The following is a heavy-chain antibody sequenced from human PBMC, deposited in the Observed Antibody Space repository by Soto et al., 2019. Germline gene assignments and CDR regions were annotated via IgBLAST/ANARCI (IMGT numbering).Heavy chain of an antibody. CDR1: GFTFSSYG. J-gene: IGHJ4*02. V-gene: IGHV3-33*01. D-gene: IGHD3-3*01. CDR3: ARDNMRITIFGVVIHPNDLFDY. CDR2: IGYDGSNK. Sequence: QVQLVESGGGVVQPGRSLRLSCAASGFTFSSYGMHWVRQDPGKGLEWVAVIGYDGSNKYYADSVKGRFTISRDNSKKTLYLHMNSLRAEDTAVYYCARDNMRITIFGVVIHPNDLFDYLGQGTLVTVSS.